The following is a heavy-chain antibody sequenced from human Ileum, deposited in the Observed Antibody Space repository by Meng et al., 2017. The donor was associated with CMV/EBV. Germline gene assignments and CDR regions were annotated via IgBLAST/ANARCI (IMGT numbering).Heavy chain of an antibody. CDR2: IYYSGST. CDR3: ASADPGPALGGTRFDP. V-gene: IGHV4-39*07. Sequence: SETLSLTCTVSGGSISSSSYYWGWIRQPPGKGLEWIGSIYYSGSTYYNPSLKSRVTISVDTSKNQFSLKLSSVTAADTAVYYCASADPGPALGGTRFDPWGQGTLVTVSS. J-gene: IGHJ5*02. D-gene: IGHD1-14*01. CDR1: GGSISSSSYY.